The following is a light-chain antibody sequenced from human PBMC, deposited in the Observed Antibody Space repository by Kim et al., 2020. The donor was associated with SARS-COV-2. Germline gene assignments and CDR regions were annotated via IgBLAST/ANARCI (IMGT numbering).Light chain of an antibody. Sequence: ASVGDRVTITCRASQGISSYLPWYQQKPGKAPRLLIYAASTLQSGVPSRFSGSGSGTDFTLTISSLQPEDFATYYCQQLNSYPLTFGGGTKVDIK. CDR2: AAS. V-gene: IGKV1-9*01. CDR1: QGISSY. J-gene: IGKJ4*01. CDR3: QQLNSYPLT.